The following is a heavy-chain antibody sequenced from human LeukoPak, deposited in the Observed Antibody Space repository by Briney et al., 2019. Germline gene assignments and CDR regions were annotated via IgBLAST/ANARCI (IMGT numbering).Heavy chain of an antibody. CDR1: GYTLTELS. CDR3: ATVKQWLDYFDY. J-gene: IGHJ4*02. CDR2: FDPEDGET. D-gene: IGHD6-19*01. Sequence: ASVKVSRKVSGYTLTELSMHWVRQAPGKGLEWMEGFDPEDGETIYAQKFQGRVTMTEDTSTDTAYMELSSLRSEDTAAYYCATVKQWLDYFDYWGQGTLVTVSS. V-gene: IGHV1-24*01.